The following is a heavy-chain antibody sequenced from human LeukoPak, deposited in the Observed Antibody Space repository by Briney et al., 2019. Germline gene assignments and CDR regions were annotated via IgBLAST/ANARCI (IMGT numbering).Heavy chain of an antibody. CDR3: ASGLRFLEFASGFDP. CDR1: GGTFSSYA. D-gene: IGHD3-3*01. CDR2: IIPIFGTA. V-gene: IGHV1-69*13. J-gene: IGHJ5*02. Sequence: GASVKVSCKASGGTFSSYAISWVRQAPGQGLEWMGGIIPIFGTANYAQKFQGRVTITADESTSTAYMELSSLRSEDTAVYYCASGLRFLEFASGFDPWGQETLVTVSS.